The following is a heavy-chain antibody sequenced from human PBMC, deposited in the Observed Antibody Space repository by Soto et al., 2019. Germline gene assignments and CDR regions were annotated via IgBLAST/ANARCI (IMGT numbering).Heavy chain of an antibody. CDR2: ISGSGGST. CDR1: GFTFSSYA. D-gene: IGHD6-19*01. V-gene: IGHV3-23*01. J-gene: IGHJ4*02. Sequence: GGSLRLSCAASGFTFSSYAMSWVRQAPGKGLEWVSAISGSGGSTYYADSVKGRFTISRDNSNNTLYLQMDSLRADDTAVYYCAKGGYSSGGDPWYFDYWRQGTLVTVSS. CDR3: AKGGYSSGGDPWYFDY.